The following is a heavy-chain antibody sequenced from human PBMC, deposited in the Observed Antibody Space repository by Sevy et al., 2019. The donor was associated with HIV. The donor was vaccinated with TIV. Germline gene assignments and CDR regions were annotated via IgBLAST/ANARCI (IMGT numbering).Heavy chain of an antibody. Sequence: SETLSLTCTVSGGSISSYYWNWIRQSPGKGLEWIGDIYYSGSTTYNPSLRSRVTMSVDMSRKQFSLRLASVTAADTAMFYCARGLKIGSGFDYWGQGILFTVSS. J-gene: IGHJ4*02. CDR2: IYYSGST. CDR3: ARGLKIGSGFDY. D-gene: IGHD6-19*01. V-gene: IGHV4-59*01. CDR1: GGSISSYY.